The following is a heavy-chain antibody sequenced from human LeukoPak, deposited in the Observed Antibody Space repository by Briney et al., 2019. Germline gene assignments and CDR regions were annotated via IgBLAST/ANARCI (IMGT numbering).Heavy chain of an antibody. CDR2: ISGNGGNP. CDR1: GFTFSSYA. D-gene: IGHD1-26*01. J-gene: IGHJ5*02. Sequence: GGSLRLSCAASGFTFSSYAMTWVRQAPGKGLEWVSAISGNGGNPYYADSVKGRFTISRDNSKNTQYLQMNSLRAEDTAIYYCAKIVMWGRNWFDPWGQGTLVTVSS. CDR3: AKIVMWGRNWFDP. V-gene: IGHV3-23*01.